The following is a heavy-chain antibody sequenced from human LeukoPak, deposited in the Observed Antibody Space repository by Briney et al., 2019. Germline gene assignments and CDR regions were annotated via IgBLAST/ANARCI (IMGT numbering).Heavy chain of an antibody. Sequence: ASVKVSCKASGYTFTGYYMHWVRQAPGQGLEWMGWINPNSGGTNYAQKFQGRVTMTRDTSISTAYMELSRLRSDDTAVYYCARGRTLKRHSAEYFQHWGQGTLVTVSS. CDR1: GYTFTGYY. V-gene: IGHV1-2*02. CDR3: ARGRTLKRHSAEYFQH. D-gene: IGHD1-1*01. CDR2: INPNSGGT. J-gene: IGHJ1*01.